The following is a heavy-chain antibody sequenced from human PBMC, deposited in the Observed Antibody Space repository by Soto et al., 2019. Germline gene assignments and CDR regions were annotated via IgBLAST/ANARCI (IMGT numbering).Heavy chain of an antibody. D-gene: IGHD3-10*01. J-gene: IGHJ4*02. V-gene: IGHV3-33*01. CDR1: GFTFGGYG. CDR2: ISYDGRNT. Sequence: PGGSLRLSCAASGFTFGGYGMHWVRQAPGKGLEWAAAISYDGRNTYYADSVQGRFAVSRDNSKNTMYLHMNSLRVEDTAVYYCARAKWHDGSGRVREFDYWGQGALVTVSS. CDR3: ARAKWHDGSGRVREFDY.